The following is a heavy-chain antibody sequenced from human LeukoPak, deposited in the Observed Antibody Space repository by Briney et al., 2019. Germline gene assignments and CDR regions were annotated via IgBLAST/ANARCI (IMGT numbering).Heavy chain of an antibody. V-gene: IGHV1-69*13. CDR3: ARGGGRSSSSGKLDY. CDR2: ITPMFGTA. Sequence: ASVKVSCKASGGTFSSYAISWVRQAPGQGLEWMGGITPMFGTAKYAQKFQGRVTITADESTSTAYMELSSLRSEDTAVYYCARGGGRSSSSGKLDYWGQGTLVTVSS. J-gene: IGHJ4*02. CDR1: GGTFSSYA. D-gene: IGHD6-6*01.